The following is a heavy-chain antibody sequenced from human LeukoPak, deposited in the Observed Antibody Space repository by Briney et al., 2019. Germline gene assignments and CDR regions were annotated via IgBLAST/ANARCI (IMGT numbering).Heavy chain of an antibody. V-gene: IGHV3-66*02. D-gene: IGHD3-3*01. J-gene: IGHJ6*03. CDR3: ARDLTIFGVFRRVRTLDYMDV. CDR2: IYSDGST. Sequence: GGSLRLSCAASGFTVSSNYMSWVRQAPGKGLEWVSAIYSDGSTYYADSVKGRFTISRDNSKNTLYLQMNSLRAEDTAVYYCARDLTIFGVFRRVRTLDYMDVWGKGTTVAVSS. CDR1: GFTVSSNY.